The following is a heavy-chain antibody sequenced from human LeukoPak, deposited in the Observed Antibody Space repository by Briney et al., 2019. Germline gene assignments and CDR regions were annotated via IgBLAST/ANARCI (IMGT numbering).Heavy chain of an antibody. CDR1: GGSISASSYF. CDR3: ASVRSGSHYFDY. Sequence: SETLSLTCTVSGGSISASSYFWGWIRQPPGKGLEWIGSIHYSGSTYYNPSLKSRVTISVDTSKDQFSLKLSSVTAADTAVYYCASVRSGSHYFDYWGQGTLVTVSS. V-gene: IGHV4-39*01. D-gene: IGHD1-26*01. CDR2: IHYSGST. J-gene: IGHJ4*02.